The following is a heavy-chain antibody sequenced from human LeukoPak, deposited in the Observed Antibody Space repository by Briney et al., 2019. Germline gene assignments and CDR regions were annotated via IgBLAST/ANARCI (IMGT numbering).Heavy chain of an antibody. J-gene: IGHJ4*02. CDR3: ARGDYYGSGSSGGDY. D-gene: IGHD3-10*01. V-gene: IGHV3-20*04. CDR1: GFTFDDYG. Sequence: RPGGSLRLSCAASGFTFDDYGMSWVRQAPGKGLEWVSGINWNGGSTGYADSVKGRFTISRDNPKNSLYLQMNSLRAEGTALYYCARGDYYGSGSSGGDYWGQGTLVTVSS. CDR2: INWNGGST.